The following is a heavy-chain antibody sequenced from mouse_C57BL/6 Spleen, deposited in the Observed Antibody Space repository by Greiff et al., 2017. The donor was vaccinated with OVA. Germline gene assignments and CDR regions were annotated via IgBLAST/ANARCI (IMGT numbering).Heavy chain of an antibody. J-gene: IGHJ2*01. CDR3: ARGGDGHY. V-gene: IGHV3-6*01. CDR2: ISYDGSN. CDR1: GYSITSGYY. D-gene: IGHD2-3*01. Sequence: EVQLQQSGPGLVKPSQSLSLTCSVTGYSITSGYYWNWIRQFPGNKLEWMGYISYDGSNNYNPSLKNRISITRDTSKNQFFLKLNSVTTEDTATYYCARGGDGHYWGQGTTLTVSS.